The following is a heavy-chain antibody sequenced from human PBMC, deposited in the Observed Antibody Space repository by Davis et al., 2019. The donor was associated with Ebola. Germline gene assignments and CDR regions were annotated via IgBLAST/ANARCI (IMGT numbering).Heavy chain of an antibody. V-gene: IGHV1-69*04. CDR3: ARGKWFDP. CDR1: SGTFTSYA. J-gene: IGHJ5*02. CDR2: IIPVVDTK. Sequence: SALVSCNTSSGTFTSYAVNWVRQAPVHGREWMGRIIPVVDTKDYAQKFQGRVTLTADKATNTAYMELSGLRFDDTAVYYCARGKWFDPWGQGTLVSVTS.